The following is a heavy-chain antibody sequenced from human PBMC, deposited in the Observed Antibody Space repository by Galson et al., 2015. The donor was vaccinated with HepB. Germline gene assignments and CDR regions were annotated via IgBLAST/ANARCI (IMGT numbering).Heavy chain of an antibody. CDR1: GFTVSSNY. J-gene: IGHJ6*03. D-gene: IGHD3-3*01. CDR3: ARVSYDFWSGPNPHYYYYMDV. CDR2: IYSGGST. Sequence: SLRLSCAASGFTVSSNYMSWVRQAPGKGLEWVSVIYSGGSTYYADSVKGRFTISRDNSKNTLYLQMNSLRAEDTAVYYCARVSYDFWSGPNPHYYYYMDVWGKGTTVTVSS. V-gene: IGHV3-53*01.